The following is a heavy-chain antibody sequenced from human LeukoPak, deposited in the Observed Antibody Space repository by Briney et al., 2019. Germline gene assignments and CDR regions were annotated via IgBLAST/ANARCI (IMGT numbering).Heavy chain of an antibody. V-gene: IGHV3-11*06. CDR1: GFTFSDYY. CDR3: ARHTATLVGYYYYGMDV. CDR2: ISSSSSYT. J-gene: IGHJ6*04. Sequence: GGSLRLSCAASGFTFSDYYMSWIRQAPGKGVEGVSYISSSSSYTNYADSVKGRFTISRDNAKNSLYLQMNSLRAEDTAVYYCARHTATLVGYYYYGMDVWGKGTTVTVSS. D-gene: IGHD5-18*01.